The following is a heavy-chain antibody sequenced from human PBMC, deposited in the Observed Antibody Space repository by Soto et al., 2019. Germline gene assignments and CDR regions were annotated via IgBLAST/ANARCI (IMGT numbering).Heavy chain of an antibody. CDR2: IVVGSGNT. CDR3: AADIAVVGFPSHAFDI. D-gene: IGHD6-19*01. CDR1: GFTFTSSA. J-gene: IGHJ3*02. Sequence: SVKVSCKASGFTFTSSAVQWVRQARGQRLEWIGWIVVGSGNTKYAQKFQERVTITRDMSTSTAYMELSSLGFEDTAVYYCAADIAVVGFPSHAFDIWGQGTMVTVSS. V-gene: IGHV1-58*01.